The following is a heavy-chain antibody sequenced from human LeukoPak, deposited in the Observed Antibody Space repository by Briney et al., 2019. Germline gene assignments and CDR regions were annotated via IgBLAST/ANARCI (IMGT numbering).Heavy chain of an antibody. J-gene: IGHJ4*02. CDR1: GFTFSSYA. Sequence: GRSLRLSCAASGFTFSSYAMHWVRQAPGKGLEWVAVISYDGSNKYYADSVKGRFTISRDNSKNTLYLQMNSLRAEDTAVYYCASVGGSYCSSTSCYTIESLFDYWGQGTLVTVSS. CDR3: ASVGGSYCSSTSCYTIESLFDY. CDR2: ISYDGSNK. D-gene: IGHD2-2*02. V-gene: IGHV3-30*04.